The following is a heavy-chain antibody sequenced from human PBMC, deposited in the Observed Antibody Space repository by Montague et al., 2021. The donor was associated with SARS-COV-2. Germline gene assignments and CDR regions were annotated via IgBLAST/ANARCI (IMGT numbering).Heavy chain of an antibody. J-gene: IGHJ3*02. D-gene: IGHD2-2*01. CDR3: ATEMPAYDVFDI. V-gene: IGHV4-61*08. Sequence: SETLSLTCTVSGGSVTSGDYYWTWIRQPPGKGLEWIGYIYNTGRTNYNPSLKSRVTISMDMSKNQFSLKVDSVSAADTAVYYCATEMPAYDVFDIWGQGTMVTVSS. CDR2: IYNTGRT. CDR1: GGSVTSGDYY.